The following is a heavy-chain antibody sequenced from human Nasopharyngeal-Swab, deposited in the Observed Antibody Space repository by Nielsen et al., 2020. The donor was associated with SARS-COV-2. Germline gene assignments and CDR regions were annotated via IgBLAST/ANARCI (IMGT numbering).Heavy chain of an antibody. V-gene: IGHV7-4-1*02. D-gene: IGHD4-17*01. CDR3: AGDLRTDAFDI. CDR2: INTNTGNP. CDR1: GYTFTTYA. J-gene: IGHJ3*02. Sequence: ASVKVSCKASGYTFTTYAMNWVRQAPGQGLEWMGWINTNTGNPTYAQGFTGRFVFSLDTSVSTAYLQISSLKAEDTAVYYCAGDLRTDAFDIWGEGTMVTVSS.